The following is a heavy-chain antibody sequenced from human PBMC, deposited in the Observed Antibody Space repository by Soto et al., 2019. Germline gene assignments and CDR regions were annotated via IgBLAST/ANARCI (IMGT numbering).Heavy chain of an antibody. CDR1: GFTFSSYG. J-gene: IGHJ4*02. CDR2: ISYDGSNK. Sequence: GSLRLSCAASGFTFSSYGMHWVRQAPGKGLEWVAVISYDGSNKYYADSVKGRFTISRDNSKNTLYLQMNSLRAEDTAVYYCEKDPSSWSPDYWGQGTLVTVSS. D-gene: IGHD6-13*01. CDR3: EKDPSSWSPDY. V-gene: IGHV3-30*18.